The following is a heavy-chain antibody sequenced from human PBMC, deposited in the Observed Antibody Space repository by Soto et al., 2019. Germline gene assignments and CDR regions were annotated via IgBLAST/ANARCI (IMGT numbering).Heavy chain of an antibody. CDR3: AREGAGSGATFDY. CDR2: IYYSGNT. CDR1: GGTISGHH. D-gene: IGHD2-15*01. J-gene: IGHJ4*02. V-gene: IGHV4-59*11. Sequence: PSETLSLTCTVSGGTISGHHWSWIRKAPGRGLEWIGYIYYSGNTNYNPSLKSRVTMSVDTPKNQFSLKLRSVTAADTAVYYCAREGAGSGATFDYWGWGSLVTVSS.